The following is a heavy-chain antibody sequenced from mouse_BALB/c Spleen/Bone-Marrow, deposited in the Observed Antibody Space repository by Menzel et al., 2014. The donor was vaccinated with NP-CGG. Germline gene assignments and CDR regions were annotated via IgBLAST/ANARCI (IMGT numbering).Heavy chain of an antibody. CDR3: ARSLSVVTPMDY. CDR2: IYPGDGDS. J-gene: IGHJ4*01. D-gene: IGHD1-1*01. CDR1: GYESSDSW. V-gene: IGHV1-82*01. Sequence: VKLQESGPELVRPGASVKISCKASGYESSDSWMNWVKQRPGQGLEWIGRIYPGDGDSIYNGKFKGKATLTSDKFSSTAYMQLSSLTSVDSAVYFCARSLSVVTPMDYWGQGTSVTVSS.